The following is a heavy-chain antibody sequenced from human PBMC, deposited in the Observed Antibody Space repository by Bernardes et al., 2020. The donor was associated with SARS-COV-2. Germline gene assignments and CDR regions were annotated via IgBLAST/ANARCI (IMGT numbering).Heavy chain of an antibody. Sequence: SETLYLTCTVSGGSVISFSDYWRWIRQPPGKGLEWIGYIFYSGSTNYDTSLKSRVTISVDTSKNQFSLQLSSVTAADTAVYYCVRALHATAFDYWGQGNLVIVSS. V-gene: IGHV4-61*01. J-gene: IGHJ4*02. D-gene: IGHD2-15*01. CDR2: IFYSGST. CDR1: GGSVISFSDY. CDR3: VRALHATAFDY.